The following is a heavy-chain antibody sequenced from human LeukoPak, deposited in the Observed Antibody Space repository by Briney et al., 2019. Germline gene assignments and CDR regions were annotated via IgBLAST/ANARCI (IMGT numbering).Heavy chain of an antibody. V-gene: IGHV4-59*01. D-gene: IGHD5-24*01. CDR3: ARVRGGTYNHYFDY. Sequence: SETLSLTCTVSGGSISSYYWSWIRQPPGKGLEWIGHIYYSGSTNYNPSLKSRVSISVDTSKNQFSLKLTSITAADTAVYYCARVRGGTYNHYFDYWGQGTLVTASS. CDR2: IYYSGST. CDR1: GGSISSYY. J-gene: IGHJ4*02.